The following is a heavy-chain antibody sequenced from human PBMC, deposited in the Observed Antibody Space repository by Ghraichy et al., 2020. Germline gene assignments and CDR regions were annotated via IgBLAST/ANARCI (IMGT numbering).Heavy chain of an antibody. Sequence: GGSLRLSCAASGFTFSSYGMHWVRQAPGKGLEWVAVISYDGSNKYYADSVKGRFTISRDNSKNTLYLQMNSLRAEDTAVYYCAKDQFSTDDDFAFDIWGQGTMVTVSS. J-gene: IGHJ3*02. V-gene: IGHV3-30*18. D-gene: IGHD1-1*01. CDR1: GFTFSSYG. CDR2: ISYDGSNK. CDR3: AKDQFSTDDDFAFDI.